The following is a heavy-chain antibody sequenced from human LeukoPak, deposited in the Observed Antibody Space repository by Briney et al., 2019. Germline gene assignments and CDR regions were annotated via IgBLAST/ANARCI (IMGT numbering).Heavy chain of an antibody. V-gene: IGHV3-11*04. CDR3: ARGYDCSGGSCYVSVDY. J-gene: IGHJ4*02. Sequence: PGGSLRLSCAASGFTLSDQYMAWVRQAPGKGLEWISYISRSGSTIYYADSVKGRFTISRDNAKNSLYLQMNSLRAEDTAVYYCARGYDCSGGSCYVSVDYWGQGTPVTVSS. CDR1: GFTLSDQY. D-gene: IGHD2-15*01. CDR2: ISRSGSTI.